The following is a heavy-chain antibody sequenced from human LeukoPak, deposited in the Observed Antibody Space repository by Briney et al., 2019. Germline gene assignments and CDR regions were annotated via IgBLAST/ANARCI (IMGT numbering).Heavy chain of an antibody. D-gene: IGHD1-26*01. Sequence: GGSLRLSCAASGITFSSYAMNWVRQAPGKGLEWVSAISGSGGSTYYADSVKGRFTISRDNSKNTLYLQLNSLRVEDTAVYYCAKDRSAAQVGATPTYYFDYWGQGTLVTVSS. J-gene: IGHJ4*02. CDR2: ISGSGGST. CDR1: GITFSSYA. CDR3: AKDRSAAQVGATPTYYFDY. V-gene: IGHV3-23*01.